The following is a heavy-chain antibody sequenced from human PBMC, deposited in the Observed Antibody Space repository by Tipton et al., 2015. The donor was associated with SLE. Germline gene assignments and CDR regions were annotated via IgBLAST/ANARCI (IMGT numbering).Heavy chain of an antibody. CDR1: GFTFSNYA. V-gene: IGHV3-23*01. J-gene: IGHJ5*02. Sequence: SLRLSCTASGFTFSNYAMAWVRQAPGKGLEWVSTFSGSGGATYYADSVKGRFTISRDNAKNTLYLQMNSLRAEDTAVYYCAKDREVTTAWFDPWGQGTLVTVSS. CDR2: FSGSGGAT. CDR3: AKDREVTTAWFDP. D-gene: IGHD4-17*01.